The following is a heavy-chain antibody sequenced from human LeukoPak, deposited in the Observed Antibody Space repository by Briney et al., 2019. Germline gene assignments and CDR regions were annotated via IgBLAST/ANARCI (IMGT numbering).Heavy chain of an antibody. J-gene: IGHJ4*02. CDR1: GGSLSGYY. Sequence: SETLSLTCAVYGGSLSGYYWSWIRQPPGKGLEWIGEIHYSGATNYGPSLKSRATILADMSNNRLSLRLTSVTAADTAVFYCARGNLDGYYFDYWGQGTQVTVSS. CDR2: IHYSGAT. CDR3: ARGNLDGYYFDY. D-gene: IGHD3/OR15-3a*01. V-gene: IGHV4-34*01.